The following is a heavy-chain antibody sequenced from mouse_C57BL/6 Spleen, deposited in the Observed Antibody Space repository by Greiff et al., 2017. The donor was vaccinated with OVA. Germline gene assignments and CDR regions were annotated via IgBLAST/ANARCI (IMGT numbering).Heavy chain of an antibody. CDR3: ARIYDGYYGGYFDY. J-gene: IGHJ2*01. Sequence: EVKLVESEGGLVQPGRSMKLSCTASGFTFSDYYMAWVRQVPEKGLEWVANINYDGSSTYYLDSLKSRFIISRDNAKNILYLQMSSLKSEDTATYYCARIYDGYYGGYFDYWGQGTTLTVSS. CDR2: INYDGSST. V-gene: IGHV5-16*01. CDR1: GFTFSDYY. D-gene: IGHD2-3*01.